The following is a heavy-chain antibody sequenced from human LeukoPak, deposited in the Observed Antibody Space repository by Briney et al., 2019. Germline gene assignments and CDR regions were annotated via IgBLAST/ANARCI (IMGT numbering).Heavy chain of an antibody. CDR3: ARDKVDSSGSLDY. Sequence: ASVKVSCKASGYTFTSYAMHWVRQAPGQRLEWMGWINAGDGNTKYSQKFQGRVTITRDTSASTAYMELSSLRSEDTAVYYCARDKVDSSGSLDYWGQGTLVTVSS. V-gene: IGHV1-3*01. CDR1: GYTFTSYA. CDR2: INAGDGNT. J-gene: IGHJ4*02. D-gene: IGHD6-19*01.